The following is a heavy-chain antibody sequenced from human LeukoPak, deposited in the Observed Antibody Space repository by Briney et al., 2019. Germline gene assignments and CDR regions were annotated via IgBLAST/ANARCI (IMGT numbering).Heavy chain of an antibody. D-gene: IGHD2-21*01. CDR3: ARFGYVEGITPINYYFAKDV. CDR2: IYHSGST. Sequence: SETLSLTRPLSLGSVRQCSYHWMWIRQPPGKALVCIGYIYHSGSTNYNPSLKSRVTILVHESNNQFSLRLSSVTAADTAVYYGARFGYVEGITPINYYFAKDVWGQGTTVTVS. CDR1: LGSVRQCSYH. J-gene: IGHJ6*02. V-gene: IGHV4-61*01.